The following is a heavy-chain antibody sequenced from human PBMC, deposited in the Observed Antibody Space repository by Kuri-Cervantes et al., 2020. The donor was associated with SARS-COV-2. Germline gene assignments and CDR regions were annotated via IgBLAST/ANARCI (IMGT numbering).Heavy chain of an antibody. D-gene: IGHD1-26*01. V-gene: IGHV3-48*03. CDR1: GFTFSSYE. Sequence: GESLKISCAASGFTFSSYEMNWVRQTPGKGLEWVSYISSTGDTIYYADSVKGRFTISRDNAKNSLYLQMNSLRAEDTAVYYCTRWRVGANTWGQGTLVTVSS. CDR3: TRWRVGANT. J-gene: IGHJ4*02. CDR2: ISSTGDTI.